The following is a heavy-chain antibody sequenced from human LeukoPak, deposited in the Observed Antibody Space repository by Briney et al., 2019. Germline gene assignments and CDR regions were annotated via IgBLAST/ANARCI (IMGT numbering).Heavy chain of an antibody. V-gene: IGHV4-4*02. D-gene: IGHD6-13*01. CDR3: ASYSSSWGNFDY. CDR1: GGSISSSNW. CDR2: IYHSGST. Sequence: SGTLSLTCAVSGGSISSSNWWSWVRQPPGKGLEWIGEIYHSGSTNYSPSLKSRVTISVDKSKNQFSLKLSSVTAADTAVYYCASYSSSWGNFDYWGQGTLVTVSS. J-gene: IGHJ4*02.